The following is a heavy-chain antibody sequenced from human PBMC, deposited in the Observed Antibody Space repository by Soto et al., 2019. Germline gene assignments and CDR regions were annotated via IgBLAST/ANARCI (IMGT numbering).Heavy chain of an antibody. V-gene: IGHV4-39*01. CDR3: ARLPVLVTAIWFDP. CDR1: GGSISSGCYY. D-gene: IGHD2-21*02. Sequence: SETLSLTCTVSGGSISSGCYYWGWIRQPPGKGLEWIGSIYYTRRTYNNPSLKSRVTMSVDTSKNQFSLRLSSVTAADTAVYYCARLPVLVTAIWFDPWGQGTLVTVSS. J-gene: IGHJ5*02. CDR2: IYYTRRT.